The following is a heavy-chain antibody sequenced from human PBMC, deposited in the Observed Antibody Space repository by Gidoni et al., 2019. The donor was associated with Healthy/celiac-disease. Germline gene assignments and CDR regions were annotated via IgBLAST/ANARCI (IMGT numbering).Heavy chain of an antibody. Sequence: SSYGMHWVRQAPGKGLEWVAVIWYDGSNKYYADSVKGRFTISRDNSKNTLYLQMNSLRAEDTAVYYCARGRVYYDSSGDYYGMDVWGQGTTVTVSS. J-gene: IGHJ6*02. CDR1: SSYG. CDR3: ARGRVYYDSSGDYYGMDV. CDR2: IWYDGSNK. V-gene: IGHV3-33*01. D-gene: IGHD3-22*01.